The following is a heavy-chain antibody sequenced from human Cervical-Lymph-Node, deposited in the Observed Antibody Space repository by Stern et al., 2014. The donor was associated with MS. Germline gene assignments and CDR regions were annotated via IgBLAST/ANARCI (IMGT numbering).Heavy chain of an antibody. CDR2: ITPILGIT. CDR3: ARNRGSYRHAEFDF. Sequence: VQLVESGAEVREPGSSVTVSCRASGGTFSSYTITWVRQAPGQGLEWVGRITPILGITSYAQNFQGRVTITADKSSGTAYLDLNSLRSEDTAVYFCARNRGSYRHAEFDFWGQGTLVSVSS. CDR1: GGTFSSYT. D-gene: IGHD1-26*01. V-gene: IGHV1-69*09. J-gene: IGHJ4*02.